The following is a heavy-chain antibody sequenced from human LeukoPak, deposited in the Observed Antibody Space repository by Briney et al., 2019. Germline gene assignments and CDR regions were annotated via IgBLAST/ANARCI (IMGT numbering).Heavy chain of an antibody. Sequence: GGSLRLSCAASGFAFSSYSMNWVRQAPGKGLEWVSYISPSSSYIYYADSVKGRFTISRDNAKNSLYLLMNSLRAEDTAVYYCARAAYNSSPDYWGQGTLVTVSS. D-gene: IGHD6-6*01. CDR2: ISPSSSYI. CDR3: ARAAYNSSPDY. CDR1: GFAFSSYS. J-gene: IGHJ4*02. V-gene: IGHV3-21*01.